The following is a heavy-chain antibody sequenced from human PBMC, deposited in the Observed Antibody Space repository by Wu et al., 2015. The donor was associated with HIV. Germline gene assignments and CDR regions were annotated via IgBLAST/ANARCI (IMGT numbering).Heavy chain of an antibody. CDR2: FDPEDAET. J-gene: IGHJ4*02. CDR1: GYSLTELS. CDR3: ATIYYYSSGSPLGWGYFDY. V-gene: IGHV1-24*01. Sequence: QVQLVQSGAEVKKPGASVKVSCKVSGYSLTELSTHWVRQAPGKGLEWLGGFDPEDAETIYAQKFQGRVIMTEDTSTDTAYMELSSLRSEDTAIYYCATIYYYSSGSPLGWGYFDYWGQGTLVTVSS. D-gene: IGHD3-10*01.